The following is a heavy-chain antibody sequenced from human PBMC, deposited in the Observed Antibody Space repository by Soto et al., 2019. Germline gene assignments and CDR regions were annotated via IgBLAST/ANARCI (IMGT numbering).Heavy chain of an antibody. D-gene: IGHD1-26*01. CDR2: INASGGST. Sequence: ASVKVSCKASGYTFTSYYMHWVRQAPGQGLEWMGIINASGGSTGYAQKFQGRVTVTRDTSTSTVYMELSSLRSEDTAVYYCARGPGGSYYWFDYWGQGTLVTVS. CDR1: GYTFTSYY. V-gene: IGHV1-46*01. J-gene: IGHJ4*02. CDR3: ARGPGGSYYWFDY.